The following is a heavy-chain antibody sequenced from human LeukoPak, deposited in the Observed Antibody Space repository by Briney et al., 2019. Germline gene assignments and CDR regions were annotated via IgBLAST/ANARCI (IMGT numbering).Heavy chain of an antibody. CDR1: GFSLSGFG. CDR3: AKGSGEVVVFPDY. CDR2: ISYDGSKK. Sequence: GGSLRLSCTVPGFSLSGFGMHWGRQAPGKGLEWVGIISYDGSKKDIADSVRGRFTISKDNSKNTLYLQMNSLRPEDTAISYCAKGSGEVVVFPDYWGQGALVTVSS. V-gene: IGHV3-30*18. D-gene: IGHD3-10*01. J-gene: IGHJ4*02.